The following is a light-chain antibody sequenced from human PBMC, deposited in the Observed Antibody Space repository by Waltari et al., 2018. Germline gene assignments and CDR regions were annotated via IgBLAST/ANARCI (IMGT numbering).Light chain of an antibody. V-gene: IGLV2-14*01. J-gene: IGLJ1*01. CDR3: SSYTSSNSYV. Sequence: QSALTQPASVSGSPGQSITISCTGTSSDVGSYNYVSWYQQHPGKAPNLMIFEVSNRPSGASNRFSGSKSGNTASLTISGLEAEDEADYYCSSYTSSNSYVFGTGTKVTVL. CDR1: SSDVGSYNY. CDR2: EVS.